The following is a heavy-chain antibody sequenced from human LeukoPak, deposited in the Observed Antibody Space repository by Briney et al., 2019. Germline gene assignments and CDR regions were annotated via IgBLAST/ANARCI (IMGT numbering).Heavy chain of an antibody. CDR1: GVSINIGTDY. CDR2: IYTSGST. D-gene: IGHD6-13*01. Sequence: SETLSLTCTVSGVSINIGTDYWSWIRQPAGKGLEGIGRIYTSGSTDYNPSLKSRVIISGDTSKNHFSLKLSSVTAADTAVYYCARGTIAADDYYYMDVWGKGTTVTISS. V-gene: IGHV4-61*02. CDR3: ARGTIAADDYYYMDV. J-gene: IGHJ6*03.